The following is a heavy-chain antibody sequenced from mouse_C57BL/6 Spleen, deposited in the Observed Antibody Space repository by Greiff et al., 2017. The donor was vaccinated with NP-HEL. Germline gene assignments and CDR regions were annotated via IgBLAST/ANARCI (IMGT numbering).Heavy chain of an antibody. D-gene: IGHD1-1*01. Sequence: DVHLVESGGGLVKPGGSLKLSCAASGFTFSDYGMHWVRHAPEKGLEWVAYISSGSSTIYYADTVKGRFTISRDNAKNTLFLQMTSLRSEDTAMYYCARDYGSSYGYWGQGTTLTVSS. J-gene: IGHJ2*01. V-gene: IGHV5-17*01. CDR2: ISSGSSTI. CDR1: GFTFSDYG. CDR3: ARDYGSSYGY.